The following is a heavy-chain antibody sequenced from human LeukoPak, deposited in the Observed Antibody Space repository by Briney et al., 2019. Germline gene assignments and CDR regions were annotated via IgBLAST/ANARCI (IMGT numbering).Heavy chain of an antibody. V-gene: IGHV4-30-2*01. CDR2: IYHSGST. CDR1: SGSISSGGYS. CDR3: ARVKVNWFDP. Sequence: PSQTLSLTCAVSSGSISSGGYSWSWIRQPPGKGLEWIGYIYHSGSTYYNPSLKSRVTISVDRSKNQFSLKLSSVTAADTAVYYCARVKVNWFDPWGQGTLVTVSS. J-gene: IGHJ5*02.